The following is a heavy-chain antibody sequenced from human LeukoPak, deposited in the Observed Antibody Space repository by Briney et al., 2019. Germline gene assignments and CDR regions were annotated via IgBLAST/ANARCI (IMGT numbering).Heavy chain of an antibody. Sequence: SVKVSCKASGGTFSSYAISWVRQATGQGLEWMGGIIPIFGTANYAQKFQGRVTITADESTSTAYMELSSLRSEDTAVYYCARANSEGATNFDYWGQGTLVTVSS. D-gene: IGHD1-26*01. CDR1: GGTFSSYA. V-gene: IGHV1-69*13. J-gene: IGHJ4*02. CDR3: ARANSEGATNFDY. CDR2: IIPIFGTA.